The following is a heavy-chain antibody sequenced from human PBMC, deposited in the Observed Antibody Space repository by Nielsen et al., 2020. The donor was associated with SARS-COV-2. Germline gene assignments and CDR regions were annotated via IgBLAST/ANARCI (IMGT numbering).Heavy chain of an antibody. CDR3: ARRGGTCSGNKCYATYYFDY. J-gene: IGHJ4*02. V-gene: IGHV5-51*06. CDR2: IYPRDSDT. Sequence: QVSCKGSGDSFTTYWVAWVRQMPGKGLEWMGFIYPRDSDTRYSPSFQGQVTISADKSISTAYLQWSSLKASDTAMYYCARRGGTCSGNKCYATYYFDYWGQGTLVTVSS. CDR1: GDSFTTYW. D-gene: IGHD2-15*01.